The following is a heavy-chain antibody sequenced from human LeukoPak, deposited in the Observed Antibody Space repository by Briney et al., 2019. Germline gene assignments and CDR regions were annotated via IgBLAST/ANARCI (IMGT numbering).Heavy chain of an antibody. V-gene: IGHV3-21*01. D-gene: IGHD6-19*01. CDR2: ISSSGTYK. CDR3: AKGKDSVAGATNDY. J-gene: IGHJ4*02. CDR1: GFTFSSYS. Sequence: GGSLRLSCAVSGFTFSSYSMSWVRQAPGKGLEWVSSISSSGTYKYYADSVKGRFTISRDNAKNTLYLQMNSLRAEDTAVYYCAKGKDSVAGATNDYWGQGTLVTVSS.